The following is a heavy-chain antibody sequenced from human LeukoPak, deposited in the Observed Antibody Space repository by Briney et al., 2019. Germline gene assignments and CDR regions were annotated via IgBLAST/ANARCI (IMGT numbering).Heavy chain of an antibody. J-gene: IGHJ5*02. D-gene: IGHD3-9*01. Sequence: PSETLSLTCAVYGGSFSGYYWSWIRQPPGKGLEWIGEINHSGSTNYNPSLKSRVTISVDTSKNQFSLKLSSVTAADTAVYYCARQGWVPPLRYFALFDPWGQGTLVTVSS. CDR2: INHSGST. V-gene: IGHV4-34*01. CDR1: GGSFSGYY. CDR3: ARQGWVPPLRYFALFDP.